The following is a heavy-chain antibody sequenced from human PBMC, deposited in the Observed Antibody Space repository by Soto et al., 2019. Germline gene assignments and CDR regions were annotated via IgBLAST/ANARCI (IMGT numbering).Heavy chain of an antibody. Sequence: SQTLSLTCTVAGGSISSSSYYCGLINKPQGKGLEWIGSIYYSGSTYYNPSLKSRVTISLDTSKNQFSLKLSSVTAGDTAVDYCARGYALGSSWARYDDYGMDVWGQGTAVTVSS. CDR2: IYYSGST. V-gene: IGHV4-39*01. CDR3: ARGYALGSSWARYDDYGMDV. CDR1: GGSISSSSYY. J-gene: IGHJ6*02. D-gene: IGHD6-13*01.